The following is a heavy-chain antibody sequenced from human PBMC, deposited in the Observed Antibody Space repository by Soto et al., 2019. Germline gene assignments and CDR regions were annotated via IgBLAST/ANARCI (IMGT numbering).Heavy chain of an antibody. CDR1: GGSISSYY. D-gene: IGHD5-18*01. V-gene: IGHV4-59*01. Sequence: PSETLSLTCTVSGGSISSYYWSWIRQPPGKGLEWIGYIYYSGSTNYNPSLKSRVTISVDTSKNQFSLKLSSVTAADTAVYYCAREEVKNSDWFDPWGQGTLVTVSS. J-gene: IGHJ5*02. CDR3: AREEVKNSDWFDP. CDR2: IYYSGST.